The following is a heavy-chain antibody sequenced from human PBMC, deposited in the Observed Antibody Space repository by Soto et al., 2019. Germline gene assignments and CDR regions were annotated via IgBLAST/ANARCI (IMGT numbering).Heavy chain of an antibody. J-gene: IGHJ4*02. CDR2: INHSGST. CDR3: ARGLIAPLLFSIAARYFDY. Sequence: WETLSLTCAVYGGSFSGYYWSWIRQPPGKGLEWIGEINHSGSTNYNPSLKSRVTISVDTSKNQFSLKLSSVTAADTAVYYCARGLIAPLLFSIAARYFDYWGQGTLVTVSS. CDR1: GGSFSGYY. D-gene: IGHD6-13*01. V-gene: IGHV4-34*01.